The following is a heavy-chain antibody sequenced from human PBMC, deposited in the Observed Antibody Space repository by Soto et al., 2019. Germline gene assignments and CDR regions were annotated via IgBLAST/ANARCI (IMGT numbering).Heavy chain of an antibody. V-gene: IGHV3-23*01. D-gene: IGHD3-10*01. J-gene: IGHJ6*02. Sequence: DVQLLESGGHLVQPGGSLRLSCAASGFTFSSYAMSWVRQAPGKGLEWVSSVSAGGDMTYYSDSVKGRFTISRDNSNKALFLQMNSMRIEDTALYYCARGDRGGSGSPARYYYSGLDVWGQGTTVTVS. CDR3: ARGDRGGSGSPARYYYSGLDV. CDR1: GFTFSSYA. CDR2: VSAGGDMT.